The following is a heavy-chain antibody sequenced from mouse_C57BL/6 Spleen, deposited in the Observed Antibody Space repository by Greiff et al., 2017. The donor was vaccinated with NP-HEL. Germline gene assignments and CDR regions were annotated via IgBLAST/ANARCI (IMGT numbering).Heavy chain of an antibody. D-gene: IGHD2-3*01. J-gene: IGHJ1*03. CDR2: IDPANGNT. V-gene: IGHV14-3*01. Sequence: VHVKQSVAELVRPGASVKLSCTASGFNIKNTYMHWVKQRPEQGLEWIGRIDPANGNTKYAPKFQGKATITADTSSNTAYLQLSSLTSEDTAIYYCARSLYDGYPYWYFDVWGTGTTVTVSS. CDR1: GFNIKNTY. CDR3: ARSLYDGYPYWYFDV.